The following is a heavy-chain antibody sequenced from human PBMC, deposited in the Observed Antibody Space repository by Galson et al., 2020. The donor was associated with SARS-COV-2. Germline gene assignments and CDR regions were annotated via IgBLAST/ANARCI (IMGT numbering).Heavy chain of an antibody. CDR3: ARVDSATAGLKTFDI. CDR2: IWYDGSNK. D-gene: IGHD6-13*01. J-gene: IGHJ3*02. CDR1: GFTFSNYA. Sequence: GESLKISCAASGFTFSNYALHWVRQAPGKGLEWVTVIWYDGSNKYYADSVKGRFTISRDNSKNTLYLQMNSLRAEDTALYYCARVDSATAGLKTFDIWGQGTMVTVSS. V-gene: IGHV3-33*01.